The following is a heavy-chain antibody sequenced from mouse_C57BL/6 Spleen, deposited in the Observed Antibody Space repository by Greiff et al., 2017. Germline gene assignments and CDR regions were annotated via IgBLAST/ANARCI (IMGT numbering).Heavy chain of an antibody. V-gene: IGHV1-81*01. D-gene: IGHD1-1*01. Sequence: VKVVESGAELARPGASVKLSCKASGYTFTSYGISWVKQRTGQGLEWIGEIYPRSGNTYYNEKFKGKATLTADKSSSTAYMELRSLTSEDSAVYFCARWGTTVVRYFDYWGQGTTLTVSS. J-gene: IGHJ2*01. CDR2: IYPRSGNT. CDR1: GYTFTSYG. CDR3: ARWGTTVVRYFDY.